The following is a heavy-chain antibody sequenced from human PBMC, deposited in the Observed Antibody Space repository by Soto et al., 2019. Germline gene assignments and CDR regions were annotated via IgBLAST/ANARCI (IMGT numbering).Heavy chain of an antibody. J-gene: IGHJ4*02. CDR2: INHSGST. CDR3: ARGPNFDY. V-gene: IGHV4-34*01. Sequence: PSETLSLTCAVYGGSFSGYFWSWIRQPPGKGLEWIGEINHSGSTDYNPSLKSRVTILVDTSKNQFSLSLSSVTAADTALYYCARGPNFDYWGQGALVTVSS. CDR1: GGSFSGYF.